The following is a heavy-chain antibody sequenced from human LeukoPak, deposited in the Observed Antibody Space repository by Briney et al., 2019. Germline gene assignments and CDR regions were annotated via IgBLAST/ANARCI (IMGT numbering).Heavy chain of an antibody. D-gene: IGHD3-16*02. J-gene: IGHJ6*03. CDR3: ARDRKSEIGGAIAGHYMDV. Sequence: AASVKVSCKASGYTFTTYYMHWVRQAPGQGLEWIGIIKPGDSVTSYSQNFKGRVTMTRDMSTTTDYMEMTSLRSDDTAVYYCARDRKSEIGGAIAGHYMDVWGKGTTVTVSS. CDR1: GYTFTTYY. V-gene: IGHV1-46*01. CDR2: IKPGDSVT.